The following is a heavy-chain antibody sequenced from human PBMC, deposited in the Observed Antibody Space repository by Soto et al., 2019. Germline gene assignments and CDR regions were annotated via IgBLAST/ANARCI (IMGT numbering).Heavy chain of an antibody. J-gene: IGHJ5*02. D-gene: IGHD3-10*01. CDR3: ARGSTIVRGAPSWFDP. CDR1: GGTFSRYT. V-gene: IGHV1-69*02. Sequence: QVQLVQSGAEVKKPGSSVKVSCKASGGTFSRYTINWVRQAPGQGLEWMGRIIPIAAIAKYTQKFQGRVTITVDKSSTTAYMELSSLRSDGTAVYYCARGSTIVRGAPSWFDPWGQGTLVTVSS. CDR2: IIPIAAIA.